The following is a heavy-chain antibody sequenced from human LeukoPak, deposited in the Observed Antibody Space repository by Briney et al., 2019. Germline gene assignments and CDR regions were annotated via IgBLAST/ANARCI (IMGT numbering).Heavy chain of an antibody. Sequence: SETLSPTCTVSGGSISSSSSYWGWIRQPPGMGLEWIGSIYYSGSTYYNPSLKSRVTISVDTSKNQFSLKVSSVAAADTAVYYCARYESSAYGIDVWGRGTLVTVSS. D-gene: IGHD3-22*01. CDR3: ARYESSAYGIDV. J-gene: IGHJ2*01. CDR1: GGSISSSSSY. V-gene: IGHV4-39*01. CDR2: IYYSGST.